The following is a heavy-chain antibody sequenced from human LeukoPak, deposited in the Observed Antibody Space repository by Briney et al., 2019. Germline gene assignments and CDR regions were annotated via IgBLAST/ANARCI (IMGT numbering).Heavy chain of an antibody. J-gene: IGHJ4*02. CDR3: VSSRSEF. V-gene: IGHV3-74*01. CDR2: INTDGSVT. CDR1: GFSFSSST. D-gene: IGHD3-10*01. Sequence: GGALRLSCAASGFSFSSSTMHWVRQAPGQGLVYISRINTDGSVTNYADSVKGRFTISRDNGKNTLFLLMSSLRAEDTAVYYCVSSRSEFWGQGTLVTVSS.